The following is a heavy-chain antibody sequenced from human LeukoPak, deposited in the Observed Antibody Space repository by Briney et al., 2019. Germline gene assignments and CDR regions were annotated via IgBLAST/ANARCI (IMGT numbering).Heavy chain of an antibody. CDR3: ARDGTATNYFYYGMDV. CDR2: ISSSSQT. D-gene: IGHD4-17*01. Sequence: GGSLRLSCAASGFTFSDYYMSWIRQAPVKGLEWVSHISSSSQTNYADSVKGRFTISRDNAKNSLYLQMHSLRAEDTAVYYCARDGTATNYFYYGMDVWGKGITVTVSS. CDR1: GFTFSDYY. J-gene: IGHJ6*04. V-gene: IGHV3-11*06.